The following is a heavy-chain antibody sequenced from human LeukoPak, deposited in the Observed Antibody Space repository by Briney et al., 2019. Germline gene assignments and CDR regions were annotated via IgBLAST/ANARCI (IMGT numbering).Heavy chain of an antibody. CDR1: GGAVTGSTYY. CDR2: MYYSGST. Sequence: SESLSLTCNVSGGAVTGSTYYWAWIRQPPGKGLEWIGIMYYSGSTFYTPSLKSRVTISVDTSKNHFSLKLTSVTAADTATYYCARHYYDNTGYYYLDYWGQGTLVTVSS. J-gene: IGHJ4*02. V-gene: IGHV4-39*02. CDR3: ARHYYDNTGYYYLDY. D-gene: IGHD3-22*01.